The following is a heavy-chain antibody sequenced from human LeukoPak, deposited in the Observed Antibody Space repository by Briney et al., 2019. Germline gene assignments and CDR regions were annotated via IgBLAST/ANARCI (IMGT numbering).Heavy chain of an antibody. CDR1: GFTFSSYW. V-gene: IGHV3-7*01. CDR2: IKQDGSEK. CDR3: ARSGWWMATNFDY. J-gene: IGHJ4*02. Sequence: GGSLRLSCAASGFTFSSYWMSWVRQAPGKGLEWVANIKQDGSEKYYVNSVKGRFTISRDNAKNSLYLQMNSLRAEDTAVYYCARSGWWMATNFDYWGQGTLVTVSS. D-gene: IGHD5-24*01.